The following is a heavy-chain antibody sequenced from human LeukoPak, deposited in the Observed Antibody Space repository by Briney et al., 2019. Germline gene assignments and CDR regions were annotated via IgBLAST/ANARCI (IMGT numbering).Heavy chain of an antibody. Sequence: SETLSLTCTVSGGSISSYYWSWLRQPPGKGLEWLGYIYTSGSTNYNPSLKSRVTISVDTSKNQYSLKLSSVTAADTAVYYCARPADYGGAFDIWGQGTMVTVSS. V-gene: IGHV4-4*09. D-gene: IGHD4-23*01. CDR1: GGSISSYY. J-gene: IGHJ3*02. CDR2: IYTSGST. CDR3: ARPADYGGAFDI.